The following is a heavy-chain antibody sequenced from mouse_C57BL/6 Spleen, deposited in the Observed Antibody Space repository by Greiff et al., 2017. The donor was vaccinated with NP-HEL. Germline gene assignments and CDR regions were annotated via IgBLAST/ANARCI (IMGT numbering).Heavy chain of an antibody. CDR1: GFTFTDYY. J-gene: IGHJ1*03. Sequence: EVQVVESGGGLVQPGGSLSLSCAASGFTFTDYYMSWVRQPPGKALEWLGFIRNKANGYTTEYSASVKGRFTISRDNSQSILYLQMNALRAEDSATYYCARYNWPYWYFDVWGTGTTVTVSS. D-gene: IGHD4-1*01. V-gene: IGHV7-3*01. CDR3: ARYNWPYWYFDV. CDR2: IRNKANGYTT.